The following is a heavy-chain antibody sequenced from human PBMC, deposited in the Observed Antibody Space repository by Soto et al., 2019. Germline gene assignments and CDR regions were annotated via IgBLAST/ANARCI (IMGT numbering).Heavy chain of an antibody. CDR3: ALPDRTITGTPLGYYSGMDV. V-gene: IGHV1-69*06. D-gene: IGHD1-20*01. Sequence: QVQLVQSGAEVKKPGSSVRVSCKASGGTFSSSSISWVRQAPGQGLEWMGGIIPIFGTANYAQKIEGRVTITADKSTSTAYTELSSLRSKDTAVYYYALPDRTITGTPLGYYSGMDVWGQGTTVTVSS. J-gene: IGHJ6*02. CDR2: IIPIFGTA. CDR1: GGTFSSSS.